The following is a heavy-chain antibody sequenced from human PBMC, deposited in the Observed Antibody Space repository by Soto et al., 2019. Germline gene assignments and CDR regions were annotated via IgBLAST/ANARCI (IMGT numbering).Heavy chain of an antibody. D-gene: IGHD1-1*01. CDR3: VREGSHSAYNYAIGIQLWSFDR. Sequence: KASETLSLTCTVSGTSVRHFYWSWIRQSAGKGLEGIGRIYSTGTTNFNPSLKSRLTMSMDMSKNQVSLNLTSVTAADTAVYYCVREGSHSAYNYAIGIQLWSFDRWGQGLPVTVSS. V-gene: IGHV4-4*07. J-gene: IGHJ5*02. CDR2: IYSTGTT. CDR1: GTSVRHFY.